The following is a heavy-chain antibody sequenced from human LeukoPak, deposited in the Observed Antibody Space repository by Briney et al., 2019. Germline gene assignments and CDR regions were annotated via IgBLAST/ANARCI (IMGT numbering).Heavy chain of an antibody. CDR3: ARGVATMVRGVIHYYYYMDV. CDR2: ISAYNGNT. Sequence: ASVKVSCKASGYTFTSYGISWVRQAPGQGLEWMGWISAYNGNTNYAQKLQGRVTMTTDTSTSTAYMELRSLRSDDTAVYYCARGVATMVRGVIHYYYYMDVWGKGTTVTVSS. J-gene: IGHJ6*03. V-gene: IGHV1-18*01. CDR1: GYTFTSYG. D-gene: IGHD3-10*01.